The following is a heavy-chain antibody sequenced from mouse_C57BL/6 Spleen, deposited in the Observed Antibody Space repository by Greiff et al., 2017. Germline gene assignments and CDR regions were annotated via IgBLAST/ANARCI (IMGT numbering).Heavy chain of an antibody. V-gene: IGHV1-26*01. CDR2: INPNNGGT. D-gene: IGHD4-1*01. Sequence: EVQLQQSGPELVKPGASVKISCKASGYTFTDYYMNWVKQSHGKSLEWIGDINPNNGGTSYNQKFKGKATLTVDKSSSTAYMELRSLTSEDSAVYYCATANWDYWGQGTTLTVSS. CDR1: GYTFTDYY. CDR3: ATANWDY. J-gene: IGHJ2*01.